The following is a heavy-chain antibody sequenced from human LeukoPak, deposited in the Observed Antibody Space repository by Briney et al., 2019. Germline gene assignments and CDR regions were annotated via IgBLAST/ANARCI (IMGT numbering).Heavy chain of an antibody. CDR1: GFTFSSYT. CDR3: ARDSGPKLEPFDY. J-gene: IGHJ4*02. CDR2: ITSSSSYI. D-gene: IGHD1-1*01. Sequence: GGSLRLSCAASGFTFSSYTMNWVRQAPGKGPEWVSSITSSSSYIYYADSVKGRFTISRDNARNSLYLQMNSLRAEDTAVYYCARDSGPKLEPFDYWGQGTLVTVSS. V-gene: IGHV3-21*01.